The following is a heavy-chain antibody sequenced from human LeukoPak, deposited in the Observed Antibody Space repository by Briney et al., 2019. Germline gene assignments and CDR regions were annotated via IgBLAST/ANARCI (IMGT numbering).Heavy chain of an antibody. J-gene: IGHJ5*02. V-gene: IGHV4-30-2*01. CDR2: IYHSGST. D-gene: IGHD3-3*01. CDR3: ARAYDFWSRRGVLLDP. CDR1: GGSISSGGYS. Sequence: SETLSLTCAVSGGSISSGGYSWSWIRQPPGKGLEWIGYIYHSGSTYYNPSLKSRVTISVDRSKNQFSLKLSSVTAADTAVYYCARAYDFWSRRGVLLDPWGQGTLVTVST.